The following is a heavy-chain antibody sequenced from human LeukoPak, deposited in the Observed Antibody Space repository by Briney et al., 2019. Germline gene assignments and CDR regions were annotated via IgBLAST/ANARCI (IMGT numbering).Heavy chain of an antibody. CDR1: GFTFSSYG. V-gene: IGHV3-30*18. J-gene: IGHJ6*02. CDR2: ISYDGSNR. D-gene: IGHD2-21*01. CDR3: AKSVVRGDGYYYGMDV. Sequence: GGSLRLSWAASGFTFSSYGMHWVRQAPGKGLEWVAVISYDGSNRYYADSVKGRFTISRDNSKNTLYLQMNSLRAEDTAVYYCAKSVVRGDGYYYGMDVWGQGTTVTVSS.